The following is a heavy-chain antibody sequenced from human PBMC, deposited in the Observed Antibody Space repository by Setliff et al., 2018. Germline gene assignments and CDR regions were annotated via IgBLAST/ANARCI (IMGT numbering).Heavy chain of an antibody. CDR1: GYTFTSYD. CDR3: ARAEHGYDFWSGYYGYYYYYMDV. Sequence: ASVKVSCKASGYTFTSYDINWVRQAPGKGLEWMGGFDPEDEETIYAQKFQGRVTMTEDTSTDTAYMELSSLRSDDTAVYYCARAEHGYDFWSGYYGYYYYYMDVWGKGTTVTVSS. CDR2: FDPEDEET. V-gene: IGHV1-24*01. J-gene: IGHJ6*03. D-gene: IGHD3-3*01.